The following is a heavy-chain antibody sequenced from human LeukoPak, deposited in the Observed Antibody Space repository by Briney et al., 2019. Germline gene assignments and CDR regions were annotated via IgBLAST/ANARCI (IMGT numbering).Heavy chain of an antibody. CDR2: IYYSGST. CDR1: GGSLSSYY. CDR3: ASTTWDYGDFLFLDP. D-gene: IGHD4-17*01. V-gene: IGHV4-59*08. Sequence: PSETLSLTCTVSGGSLSSYYWSWIRQPPGKGLEWVGDIYYSGSTNYNPSLTSRVTISVDTSKNQFSLELSSVTAADTAVYYCASTTWDYGDFLFLDPWGQGTLVTVSS. J-gene: IGHJ5*02.